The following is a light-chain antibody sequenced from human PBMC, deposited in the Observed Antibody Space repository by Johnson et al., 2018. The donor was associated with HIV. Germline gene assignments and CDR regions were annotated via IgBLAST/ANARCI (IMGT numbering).Light chain of an antibody. J-gene: IGLJ1*01. V-gene: IGLV1-51*01. CDR1: SSNIGNNY. CDR2: DNN. CDR3: GTWDSSLSAVP. Sequence: QAVLTQPPSVSADPGQKVTISCSGSSSNIGNNYVSWYQQLPGTAPKLLIYDNNKRPSGIPDRFSGSKSGTSATLDITGLQTGDEADYYCGTWDSSLSAVPFGTGTKVTVL.